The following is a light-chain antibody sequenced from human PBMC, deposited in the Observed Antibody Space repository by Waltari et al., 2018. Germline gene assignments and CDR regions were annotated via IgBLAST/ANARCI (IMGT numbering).Light chain of an antibody. J-gene: IGLJ2*01. Sequence: SYEVTQPPSLSVSPGQTARLTCSGENLGPKYTSWYQQRPGQSPLLVMHQNNVRPSGIPERFAGSSSGNTATLTISGTLSMDEAVYYCQTWDLIAVTFGGGTQLTVL. CDR3: QTWDLIAVT. CDR2: QNN. CDR1: NLGPKY. V-gene: IGLV3-1*01.